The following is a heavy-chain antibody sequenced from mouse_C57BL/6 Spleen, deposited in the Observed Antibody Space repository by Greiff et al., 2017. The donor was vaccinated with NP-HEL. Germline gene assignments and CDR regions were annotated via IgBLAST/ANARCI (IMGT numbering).Heavy chain of an antibody. Sequence: VQLQQPGAELVMPGASVKLSCKASGYTFTSYWMHWVKQRPGQGLEWIGEIDPSDSYTNYNQKFKGKSTLTVDKSSSTAYMQLSSLTSEDSAVYYCARLGDYGSFDYWGQGTTLTVSS. CDR2: IDPSDSYT. CDR1: GYTFTSYW. V-gene: IGHV1-69*01. D-gene: IGHD1-1*01. J-gene: IGHJ2*01. CDR3: ARLGDYGSFDY.